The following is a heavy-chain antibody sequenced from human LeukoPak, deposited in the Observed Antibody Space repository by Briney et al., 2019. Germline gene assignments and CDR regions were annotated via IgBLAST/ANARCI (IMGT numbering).Heavy chain of an antibody. V-gene: IGHV4-4*02. CDR1: GGSTSNTNW. CDR3: AREGGPYRPLDY. J-gene: IGHJ4*02. Sequence: PSGTLSLTCGVSGGSTSNTNWWTWVRQPPAKGLEWIGEVNLQGSTNYNPSLKSRVAISVDKSENHISLKLTSVTAADTAVYYFAREGGPYRPLDYSGQGTLVTVAS. CDR2: VNLQGST.